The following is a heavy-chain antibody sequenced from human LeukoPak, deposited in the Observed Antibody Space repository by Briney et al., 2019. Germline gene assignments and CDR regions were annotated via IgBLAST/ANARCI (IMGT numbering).Heavy chain of an antibody. CDR2: ISGSGGST. Sequence: PGGSLRLSCAASGFTFSSYAMSWVRRAPGKGLEWVSAISGSGGSTYYADSVKGRFTISRDNSKNTLYLQMNSLRAEDTAVYYCARDPYDILTGYLTYYYYMDVWGKGTTVTVSS. CDR3: ARDPYDILTGYLTYYYYMDV. J-gene: IGHJ6*03. V-gene: IGHV3-23*01. CDR1: GFTFSSYA. D-gene: IGHD3-9*01.